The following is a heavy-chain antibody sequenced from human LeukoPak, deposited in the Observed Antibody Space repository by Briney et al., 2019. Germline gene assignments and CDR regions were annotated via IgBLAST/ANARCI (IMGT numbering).Heavy chain of an antibody. Sequence: ASVKVSCKASGGTFSSYAISWVRQAPGQGLEWMGRIIPILGIANYAQKFQGRVTITADKSTSTAYMELSSLRSEDTAVYYCARELGGYSYGFHSYYYYGMDVWGRGTTVTVSS. CDR2: IIPILGIA. CDR3: ARELGGYSYGFHSYYYYGMDV. J-gene: IGHJ6*02. D-gene: IGHD5-18*01. CDR1: GGTFSSYA. V-gene: IGHV1-69*04.